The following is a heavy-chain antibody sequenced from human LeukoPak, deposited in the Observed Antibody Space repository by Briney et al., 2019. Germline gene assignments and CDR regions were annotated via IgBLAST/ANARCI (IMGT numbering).Heavy chain of an antibody. V-gene: IGHV4-59*12. J-gene: IGHJ4*02. D-gene: IGHD3-3*01. CDR1: GGSISSYY. CDR3: ARGINYDFWSGYYFDY. CDR2: IYYSGST. Sequence: SETLSLTCTVSGGSISSYYWSWIRQPPGKGLEWIGSIYYSGSTYYNPSLKSRVTISVDTSKNQFSLKLSSVTAADTAVYYCARGINYDFWSGYYFDYWGQGTLVTVSS.